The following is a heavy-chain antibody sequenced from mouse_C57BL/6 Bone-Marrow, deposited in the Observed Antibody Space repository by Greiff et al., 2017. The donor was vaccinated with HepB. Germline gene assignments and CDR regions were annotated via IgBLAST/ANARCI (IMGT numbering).Heavy chain of an antibody. J-gene: IGHJ4*01. D-gene: IGHD1-1*01. CDR1: GYAFTNYL. CDR2: INPGSGGT. Sequence: QVQLQQSGAELVRPGTSVKVSCKASGYAFTNYLIEWVKQRPGQGLEWIGVINPGSGGTNYNEKFKGKATLTADKSSSTAYMQLSSLTSEDSAVYFCARWGLYYGSSYGAMDYWGQGTSVTVSS. V-gene: IGHV1-54*01. CDR3: ARWGLYYGSSYGAMDY.